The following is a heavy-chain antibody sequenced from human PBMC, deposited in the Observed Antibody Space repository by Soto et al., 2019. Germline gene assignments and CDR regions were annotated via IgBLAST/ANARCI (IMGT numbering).Heavy chain of an antibody. CDR2: INHSGST. V-gene: IGHV4-34*01. D-gene: IGHD3-9*01. CDR1: CGSFSGDY. J-gene: IGHJ4*02. CDR3: ATSFGRYFDWRYRPIDY. Sequence: SATLSLTCAGDCGSFSGDYWSWIRQPPGEGRGWSGGINHSGSTNYNPSLKSRVTISVETSKKKFSLKLSSVTAADTAVYYCATSFGRYFDWRYRPIDYWGQGTLVTVSS.